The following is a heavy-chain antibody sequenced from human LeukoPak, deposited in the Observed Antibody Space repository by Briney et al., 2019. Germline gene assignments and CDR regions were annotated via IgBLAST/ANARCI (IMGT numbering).Heavy chain of an antibody. D-gene: IGHD3-10*01. V-gene: IGHV4-30-4*01. CDR3: ARTIRGGDRFGELLANPNWFDP. CDR1: GGSISSGDYY. CDR2: IYYCGST. J-gene: IGHJ5*02. Sequence: SETLSLTCTVSGGSISSGDYYWSWIRQPPGKGLEWIGYIYYCGSTYYNPSLKSRVTISVDTSKNQFSLKLSSVTAADTAVYYCARTIRGGDRFGELLANPNWFDPWGQGTLVTVSS.